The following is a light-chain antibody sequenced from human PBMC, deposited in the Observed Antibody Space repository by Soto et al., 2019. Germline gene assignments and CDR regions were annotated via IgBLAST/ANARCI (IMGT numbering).Light chain of an antibody. J-gene: IGKJ4*01. V-gene: IGKV1-33*01. Sequence: DVQLTQSPSTLPASVGDRVAITCKATQSIFNYLNWFQQRPGKAPQLLISAASQLEPGVPSRFSGQRSGTDFTLIISDLQPEDFAADFCQQYEDLPLTFGGGTRVEV. CDR3: QQYEDLPLT. CDR1: QSIFNY. CDR2: AAS.